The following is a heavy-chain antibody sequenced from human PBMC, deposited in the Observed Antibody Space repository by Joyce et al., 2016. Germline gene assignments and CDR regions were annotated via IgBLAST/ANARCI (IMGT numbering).Heavy chain of an antibody. J-gene: IGHJ4*02. CDR1: EFTFSGYG. CDR2: ISYEGSKT. D-gene: IGHD1-1*01. CDR3: ATGTTVTPDY. Sequence: QVQLVESGGGVVQPGRSLRLSCAASEFTFSGYGMHWVRQTPGKGLEWVAVISYEGSKTQYADSVKGRLTISRDNSRNTLYLQINSLRVEDTAVYYCATGTTVTPDYWGQGTLVTVSS. V-gene: IGHV3-30*03.